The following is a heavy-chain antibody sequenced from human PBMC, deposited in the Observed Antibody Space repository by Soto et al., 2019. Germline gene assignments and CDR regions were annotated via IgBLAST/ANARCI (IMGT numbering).Heavy chain of an antibody. J-gene: IGHJ6*02. CDR2: IYHGGST. CDR3: ASGRRDVVVVAATISYYYYGMDV. V-gene: IGHV4-30-2*01. Sequence: SETLSLTCAVSGGSISSGGYSWSWIRQPPGKGLEWIGYIYHGGSTYYNPSLKSRVTISVDRSKNQFSLKLSSVTAADTAVYYCASGRRDVVVVAATISYYYYGMDVWGQGTTVTVSS. D-gene: IGHD2-15*01. CDR1: GGSISSGGYS.